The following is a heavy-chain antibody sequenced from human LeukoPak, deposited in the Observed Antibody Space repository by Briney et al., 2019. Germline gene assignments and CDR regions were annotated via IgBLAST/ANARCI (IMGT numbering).Heavy chain of an antibody. V-gene: IGHV3-30-3*01. CDR3: ARGVGGYSAFDI. D-gene: IGHD3-16*02. CDR1: GFTFSSYA. J-gene: IGHJ3*02. CDR2: ISYDGSNK. Sequence: PGGSLRLSCAASGFTFSSYAMHWVRQAPGKGLEWVAVISYDGSNKYYADSVKGRFTISRDNSKNTLYLQMNSLRAEDTAVYYCARGVGGYSAFDIWGQGTMVTVSS.